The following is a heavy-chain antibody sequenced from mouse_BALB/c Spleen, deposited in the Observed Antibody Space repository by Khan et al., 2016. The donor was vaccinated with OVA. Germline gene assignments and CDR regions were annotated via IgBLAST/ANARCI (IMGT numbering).Heavy chain of an antibody. D-gene: IGHD1-2*01. Sequence: EVQLQESGPGLVKPSQSLSLTCTVTGYSITSGYGWNWIRQFPGNKLEWMGFISYSGSTNYNPSLTSRISITRDTSKNQFFLQVNSVTTEDTATYYCARTARIKYWGQGTTLTVSS. CDR3: ARTARIKY. CDR2: ISYSGST. V-gene: IGHV3-2*02. CDR1: GYSITSGYG. J-gene: IGHJ2*01.